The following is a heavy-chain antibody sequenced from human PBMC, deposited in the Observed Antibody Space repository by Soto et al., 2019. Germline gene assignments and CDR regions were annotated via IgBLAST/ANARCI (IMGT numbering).Heavy chain of an antibody. V-gene: IGHV1-18*01. Sequence: SVKVSCKASGYTFTSYGIIWVRQAPVQGLEWMGWISAYNGNTNYAQKLQGRVTMTTDTSTSTAYMELRSLRSDDTAVYYCAREGYCSGGSCYSNWFDPWGQGTLVNVSS. CDR2: ISAYNGNT. D-gene: IGHD2-15*01. CDR1: GYTFTSYG. J-gene: IGHJ5*02. CDR3: AREGYCSGGSCYSNWFDP.